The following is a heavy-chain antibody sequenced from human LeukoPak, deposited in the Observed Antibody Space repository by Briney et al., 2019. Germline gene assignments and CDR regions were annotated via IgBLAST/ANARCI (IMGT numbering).Heavy chain of an antibody. V-gene: IGHV5-51*01. J-gene: IGHJ4*02. CDR3: GRHSYGLDY. Sequence: GESVKISCKASGDNYWIAWVRQMPGKGLEWLGIIYFGDSDTRYSPSFQGRLTISVDKSISTPYLQLSSLKASDTAIYFCGRHSYGLDYWGQGTLVTVSS. D-gene: IGHD3-10*01. CDR1: GDNYW. CDR2: IYFGDSDT.